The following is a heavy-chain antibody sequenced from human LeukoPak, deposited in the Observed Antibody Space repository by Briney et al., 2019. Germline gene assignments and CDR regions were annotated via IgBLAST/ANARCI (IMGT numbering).Heavy chain of an antibody. D-gene: IGHD6-19*01. CDR2: ISSSSSTI. CDR1: GFIFSDYS. CDR3: ARVRGGWYLDY. Sequence: GGSLRLSCAASGFIFSDYSMNWVRQAPGKGPEWVSYISSSSSTIYYADSVKGRFTISRDNAKNSLFLQMNSLRAEDTAVYYCARVRGGWYLDYWGQGTLVTVSS. J-gene: IGHJ4*02. V-gene: IGHV3-48*01.